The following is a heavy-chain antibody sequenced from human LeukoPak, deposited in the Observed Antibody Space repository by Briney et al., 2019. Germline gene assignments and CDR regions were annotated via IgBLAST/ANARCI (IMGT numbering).Heavy chain of an antibody. V-gene: IGHV3-23*01. Sequence: PGGSLRLSCTASGFTFSSSAMAWVRQAPGKGLEWVSGISSGGRRTFYADSVRGRFTISRDNSKNTLYLQMDTLTPEDTAVYYCATIWAVIGPIDYHYFDHWGQGTPVTVSP. J-gene: IGHJ4*02. D-gene: IGHD3-10*01. CDR3: ATIWAVIGPIDYHYFDH. CDR2: ISSGGRRT. CDR1: GFTFSSSA.